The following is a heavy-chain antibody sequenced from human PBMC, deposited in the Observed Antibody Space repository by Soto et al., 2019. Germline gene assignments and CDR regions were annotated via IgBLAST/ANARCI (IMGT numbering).Heavy chain of an antibody. CDR1: GGSISSGDYY. CDR3: ARGKRGTVAYFDY. CDR2: IYYSGST. Sequence: QVQLQESGPGLVKPSQTLSLTCTVSGGSISSGDYYWSWIRQPPGKGLDWIGYIYYSGSTYYNPSLKSRVTISVDTSKNQFSLKLSSVTAADTAVYYCARGKRGTVAYFDYWGQGTLVTVSS. J-gene: IGHJ4*02. D-gene: IGHD4-17*01. V-gene: IGHV4-30-4*01.